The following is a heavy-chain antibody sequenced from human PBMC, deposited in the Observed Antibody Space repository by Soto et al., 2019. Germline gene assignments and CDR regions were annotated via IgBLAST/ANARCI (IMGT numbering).Heavy chain of an antibody. V-gene: IGHV1-18*01. CDR1: GYTFTSYG. CDR2: ISAYNGNT. Sequence: QVQLVQSGAEVKKPGASVKVSCKASGYTFTSYGISWVRQAPGQGLEWMGWISAYNGNTNYAQKLQGRVTMTTDTSTSTAYMELRSLRSDDTAVYYCARGPPGNSRPTWYYYYYMDVWGKGTTVTVSS. CDR3: ARGPPGNSRPTWYYYYYMDV. D-gene: IGHD2-15*01. J-gene: IGHJ6*03.